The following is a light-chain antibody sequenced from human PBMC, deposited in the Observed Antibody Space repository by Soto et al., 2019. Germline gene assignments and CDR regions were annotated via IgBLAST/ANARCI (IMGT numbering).Light chain of an antibody. CDR1: QSVSSNY. CDR3: QQYGSSYPWT. CDR2: GAS. J-gene: IGKJ1*01. V-gene: IGKV3-20*01. Sequence: EIVLTQSPGTLSLSPGERATLSCRASQSVSSNYLAWYQQKPGQAPRLLIYGASSRATGIPDRFSGSGSGTDFTLTIRRLEPEDSAVYYCQQYGSSYPWTFGQGTKVEIK.